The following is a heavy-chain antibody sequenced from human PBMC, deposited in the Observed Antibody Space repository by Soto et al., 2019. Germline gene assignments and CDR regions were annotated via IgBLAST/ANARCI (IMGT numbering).Heavy chain of an antibody. D-gene: IGHD2-2*01. Sequence: GGSLRLSCAASGFTVSSNYMSWVRQAPGKGLEWVSIIYPAGSTYYADSVQGRFTISRDNSKNTLYLQMNSLRAEDTAVYYCARDSQGLPAASPGFYYYGMDVWGQGTTVTVSS. CDR3: ARDSQGLPAASPGFYYYGMDV. J-gene: IGHJ6*02. CDR1: GFTVSSNY. CDR2: IYPAGST. V-gene: IGHV3-53*01.